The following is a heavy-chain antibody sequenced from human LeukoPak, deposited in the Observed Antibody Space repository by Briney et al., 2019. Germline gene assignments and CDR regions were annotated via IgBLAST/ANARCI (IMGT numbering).Heavy chain of an antibody. V-gene: IGHV1-2*02. Sequence: ASVKVSCKASGYTFTGYYMHWVRQAPGQGLEWMGWINPNSGGTNYAQKFQGRVTMTRDTSISTAYMELSRLRSDDTAVYFCARNRYGYGSGGYSPEHFHHWGQGTLVTVSA. J-gene: IGHJ1*01. CDR2: INPNSGGT. CDR3: ARNRYGYGSGGYSPEHFHH. CDR1: GYTFTGYY. D-gene: IGHD6-19*01.